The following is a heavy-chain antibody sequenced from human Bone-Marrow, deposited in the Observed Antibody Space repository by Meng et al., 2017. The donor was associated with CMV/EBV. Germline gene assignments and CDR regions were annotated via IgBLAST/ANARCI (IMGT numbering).Heavy chain of an antibody. CDR3: ARDGSTPTIGAEDY. J-gene: IGHJ4*02. D-gene: IGHD3-16*01. V-gene: IGHV1-18*01. CDR1: GYTSTSYG. Sequence: ASVKVSCKASGYTSTSYGISWVRQAPGQGLEWMGWISAYNGNTNYAQKLQGRVTMTTDTSTSTAYMELRSLRSDDTAVYYCARDGSTPTIGAEDYWGQGTLVTVSS. CDR2: ISAYNGNT.